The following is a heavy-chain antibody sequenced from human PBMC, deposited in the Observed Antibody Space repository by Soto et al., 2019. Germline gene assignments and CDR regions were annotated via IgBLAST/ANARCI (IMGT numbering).Heavy chain of an antibody. CDR1: GGSISSSSYY. V-gene: IGHV4-39*01. Sequence: QLQLQESGPGLVKPSETLSLTCTVSGGSISSSSYYWGWIRQPPGKGLEWIGSIYYSGSTYYNPSLKSRVTISVDTSKNQFSLKLSSVTAADTAVYYCARHAVVVVPAAIGSLGWFDPWGQGTLVTVSS. CDR3: ARHAVVVVPAAIGSLGWFDP. J-gene: IGHJ5*02. CDR2: IYYSGST. D-gene: IGHD2-2*01.